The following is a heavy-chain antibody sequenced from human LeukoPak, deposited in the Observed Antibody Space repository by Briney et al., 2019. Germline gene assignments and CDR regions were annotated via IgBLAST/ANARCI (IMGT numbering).Heavy chain of an antibody. V-gene: IGHV5-51*01. CDR2: IYPGDSDT. CDR1: GYSFTSYW. D-gene: IGHD3-3*01. Sequence: RGESLKISCKGSGYSFTSYWIGWVRQMPGKGLEWMGIIYPGDSDTRYSPSFQGQVTISADKSISTAYLQWSSLKASDTAMYYCARQDYDFWSGYRGNNWFDPWGQGTLVTVSS. CDR3: ARQDYDFWSGYRGNNWFDP. J-gene: IGHJ5*02.